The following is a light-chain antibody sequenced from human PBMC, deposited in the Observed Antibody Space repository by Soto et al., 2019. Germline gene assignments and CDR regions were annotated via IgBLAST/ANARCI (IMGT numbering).Light chain of an antibody. J-gene: IGKJ1*01. CDR2: EAS. CDR1: RSVTTF. Sequence: EIVLTQSPGTLSLSPGERATLSCRASRSVTTFLAWYQQRPGQAPRLLISEASNRAAGIPARFSGSGSGTDFTLTISSLEPEDFGVYYCQQSHNWPRTLGQGTKVDIK. V-gene: IGKV3-11*01. CDR3: QQSHNWPRT.